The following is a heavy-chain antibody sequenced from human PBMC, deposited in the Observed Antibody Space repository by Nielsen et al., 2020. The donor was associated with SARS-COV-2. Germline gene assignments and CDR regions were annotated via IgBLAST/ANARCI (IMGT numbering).Heavy chain of an antibody. CDR2: ISWNSGSI. J-gene: IGHJ6*02. V-gene: IGHV3-9*01. CDR1: GFTFDDYA. D-gene: IGHD2-2*03. Sequence: GGSLRLSCAASGFTFDDYAMHWVRQASGKGLEWVSGISWNSGSIGYADSVKGRFTISRDNAKNSLYLQMNSLRAEDTALYYCATDAWIYGMDVWGQGTTVTVSS. CDR3: ATDAWIYGMDV.